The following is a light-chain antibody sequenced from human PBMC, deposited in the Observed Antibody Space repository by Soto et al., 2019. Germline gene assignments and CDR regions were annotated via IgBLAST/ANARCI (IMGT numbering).Light chain of an antibody. CDR3: QQLNNYVFT. CDR1: QGISSY. J-gene: IGKJ3*01. CDR2: AAS. Sequence: DIQLTQSPSSLSASVGDRVTITCRASQGISSYLAWYQQKPGEAPKLLIYAASTLQSGVPSRFSGSGSGTDFTLTISSLQPEDFATYYCQQLNNYVFTFGPGTKVDIK. V-gene: IGKV1-9*01.